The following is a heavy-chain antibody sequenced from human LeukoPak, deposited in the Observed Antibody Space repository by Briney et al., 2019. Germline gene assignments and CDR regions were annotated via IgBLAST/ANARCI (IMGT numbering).Heavy chain of an antibody. CDR2: INHSGST. CDR1: GGSFSGYY. V-gene: IGHV4-34*01. CDR3: ARGYYYFDY. J-gene: IGHJ4*02. D-gene: IGHD2-15*01. Sequence: SETLSLTCAVYGGSFSGYYWSWIRQPPGKGLEWIGEINHSGSTNYNPSLKSRVTISMDTSKTQFSLRLSSVTAADTAVYYCARGYYYFDYWGQGTLVTVSS.